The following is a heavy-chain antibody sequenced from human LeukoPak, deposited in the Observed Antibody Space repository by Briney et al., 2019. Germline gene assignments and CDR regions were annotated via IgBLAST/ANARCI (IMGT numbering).Heavy chain of an antibody. Sequence: SETLSLTCTVSGGSISSYYWSWIRQPPGKGLEWIGYIYYSGSTNYNPSLKSRVTISVDTSKNQFSLKLSSVTAADTAVYYCARVKDQLGDAFDIWGQGTMVTVSS. D-gene: IGHD1-1*01. J-gene: IGHJ3*02. CDR2: IYYSGST. CDR3: ARVKDQLGDAFDI. CDR1: GGSISSYY. V-gene: IGHV4-59*01.